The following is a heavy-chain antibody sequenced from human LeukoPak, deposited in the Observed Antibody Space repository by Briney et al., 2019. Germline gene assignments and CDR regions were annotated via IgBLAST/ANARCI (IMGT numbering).Heavy chain of an antibody. Sequence: SETLSLTCTVSGYSISSGYYWGWIRQPPGKGLEWIGSIYHSGSTYYNPSLKSRVTISVDTSKNQFSLKLSSVTAADTAVYYCARVTGIAVAGTYYWGEGTLVTVSS. V-gene: IGHV4-38-2*02. CDR2: IYHSGST. CDR1: GYSISSGYY. CDR3: ARVTGIAVAGTYY. D-gene: IGHD6-19*01. J-gene: IGHJ4*02.